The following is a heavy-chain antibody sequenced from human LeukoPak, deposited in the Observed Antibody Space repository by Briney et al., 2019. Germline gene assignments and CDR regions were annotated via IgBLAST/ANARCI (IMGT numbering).Heavy chain of an antibody. V-gene: IGHV1-2*02. D-gene: IGHD3-10*01. CDR2: INPNSGGT. CDR1: GYTFTGYY. CDR3: ARDRHYGSGSYPLYYFDY. Sequence: ASVKVSCKASGYTFTGYYMHWVRQAPGQGLEWMGWINPNSGGTNYAQKFQGRVTMTRDTSISTAYMELSRLRSDDTAVYYCARDRHYGSGSYPLYYFDYWGQGTLVTVSS. J-gene: IGHJ4*02.